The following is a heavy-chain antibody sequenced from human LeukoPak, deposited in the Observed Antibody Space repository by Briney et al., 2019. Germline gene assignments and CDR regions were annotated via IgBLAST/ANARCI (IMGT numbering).Heavy chain of an antibody. CDR3: TSGHEYGDCSYSMDV. V-gene: IGHV3-49*01. CDR1: GFTFGDYA. J-gene: IGHJ6*02. CDR2: IRSKAYGGTT. Sequence: GGSLRLSCTASGFTFGDYAMSWFRQAPGKGLEWVGFIRSKAYGGTTEYAASVKGRFTISRDGSKSIAYLQMNSLKTEDTAVYYSTSGHEYGDCSYSMDVWGQGTTVTVSS. D-gene: IGHD4-17*01.